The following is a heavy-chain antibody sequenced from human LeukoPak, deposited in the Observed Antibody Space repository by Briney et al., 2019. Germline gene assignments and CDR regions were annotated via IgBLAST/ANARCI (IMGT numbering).Heavy chain of an antibody. Sequence: GRSLRLSCTAPGFTFGDYAMSWFRQAPGKGLEWVGFIRSKIYGGTTEYAASVKGRFTISRDDSKSIAYLQMNSLKTEDTAVYYCTRDQYSSGWYDILFDYWGQGTLVTVSS. CDR3: TRDQYSSGWYDILFDY. J-gene: IGHJ4*02. D-gene: IGHD6-19*01. V-gene: IGHV3-49*03. CDR1: GFTFGDYA. CDR2: IRSKIYGGTT.